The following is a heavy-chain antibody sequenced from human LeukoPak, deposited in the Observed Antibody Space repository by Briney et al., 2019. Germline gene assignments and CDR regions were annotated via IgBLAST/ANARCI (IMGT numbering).Heavy chain of an antibody. CDR2: IYSGGST. V-gene: IGHV3-53*01. CDR3: ARERGGYCSSTTCSHAFDI. D-gene: IGHD2-2*01. CDR1: GFTVSSNY. J-gene: IGHJ3*02. Sequence: PGGSLRLSCAASGFTVSSNYMSWVRQAPGKGLEWVSVIYSGGSTYYTDSVKGRFTISRDNAKNSLYLQMNSLRAEDTAVYYCARERGGYCSSTTCSHAFDIWGQGTMVTVSS.